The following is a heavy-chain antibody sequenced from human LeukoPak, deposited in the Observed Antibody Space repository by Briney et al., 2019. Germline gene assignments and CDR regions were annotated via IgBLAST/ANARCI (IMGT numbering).Heavy chain of an antibody. CDR3: ARDSTGIVGAPDAFDI. J-gene: IGHJ3*02. D-gene: IGHD1-26*01. CDR1: GFTFSSYS. V-gene: IGHV3-21*01. Sequence: GGSLRLSCAASGFTFSSYSMNWVRQAPGKGLEWVSSISSSSSYIYYADSVKGRLTISRDNAKNSLYLQMNSLRAEDTAVYYCARDSTGIVGAPDAFDIWGQGTMVTVSS. CDR2: ISSSSSYI.